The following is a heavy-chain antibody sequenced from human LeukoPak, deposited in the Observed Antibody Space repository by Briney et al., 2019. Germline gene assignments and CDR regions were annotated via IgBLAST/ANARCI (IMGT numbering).Heavy chain of an antibody. J-gene: IGHJ4*02. CDR3: AREVAAAGVLDY. V-gene: IGHV3-11*06. D-gene: IGHD6-13*01. CDR2: ISSSSSYT. CDR1: GFTFSDYY. Sequence: GGSLRLSCAASGFTFSDYYMSWIRQAPGKGLEWVSYISSSSSYTNYADSVKGRFTISRDNAKNSLYLQMNSLRAEDTAVYYCAREVAAAGVLDYWGQGTLVTVSS.